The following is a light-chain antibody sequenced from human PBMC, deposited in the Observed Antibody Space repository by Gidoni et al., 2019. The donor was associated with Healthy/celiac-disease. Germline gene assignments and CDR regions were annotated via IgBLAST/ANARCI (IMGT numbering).Light chain of an antibody. V-gene: IGKV3-15*01. CDR3: HQYNNWPPDT. CDR1: QRVSSN. CDR2: GAS. J-gene: IGKJ2*01. Sequence: EIVMTQPPATLSVSPGERAPPACRASQRVSSNLAWYQQKPGQAPRLLIYGASTRATGIPARSSGSGSGTEFTLTISSLQSEDFAVYYCHQYNNWPPDTFGQGTKLEIK.